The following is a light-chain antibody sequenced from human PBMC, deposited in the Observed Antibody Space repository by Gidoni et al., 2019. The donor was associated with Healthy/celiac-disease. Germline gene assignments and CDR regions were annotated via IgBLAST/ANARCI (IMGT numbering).Light chain of an antibody. Sequence: DIVMNQSPDSLAVSLGERATINCKSSQSVLYSSKNKNYLAWYQQKPGQPPKLLIYWASTRESGVPDRFSGSGSGTDFTLTISSLQAEDVAVYYCQQYYSTPITFGPGTKVDIK. CDR2: WAS. CDR3: QQYYSTPIT. CDR1: QSVLYSSKNKNY. J-gene: IGKJ3*01. V-gene: IGKV4-1*01.